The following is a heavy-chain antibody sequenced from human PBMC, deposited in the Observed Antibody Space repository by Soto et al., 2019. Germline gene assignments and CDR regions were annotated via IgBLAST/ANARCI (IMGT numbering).Heavy chain of an antibody. Sequence: QVQLQESGPGLVKPSETLSLTCAVSGDSIRSYYSMGIRQPPGKGLESIGYLYYGRSANYNPSLKSRVTLSVDTSTNQCSLTLSSMTAADTAVYYCALRSMAVVPEYWGQGTLVTVSS. CDR1: GDSIRSYY. CDR3: ALRSMAVVPEY. CDR2: LYYGRSA. J-gene: IGHJ4*02. D-gene: IGHD3-22*01. V-gene: IGHV4-59*01.